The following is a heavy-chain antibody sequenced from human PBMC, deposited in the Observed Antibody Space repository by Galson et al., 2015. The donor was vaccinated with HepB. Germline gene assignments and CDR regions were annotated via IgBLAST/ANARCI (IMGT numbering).Heavy chain of an antibody. J-gene: IGHJ5*02. Sequence: SETLSLTCAVYGGSFSGYYWSWIRQPPGKGLEWIGEINHSGSTNYNPSLKSRVTISVDTSKNQFSLKLSSVTAADTAVYYCARRGWWNKWFDPWGQGTLVTVSS. CDR2: INHSGST. V-gene: IGHV4-34*01. D-gene: IGHD2-8*02. CDR3: ARRGWWNKWFDP. CDR1: GGSFSGYY.